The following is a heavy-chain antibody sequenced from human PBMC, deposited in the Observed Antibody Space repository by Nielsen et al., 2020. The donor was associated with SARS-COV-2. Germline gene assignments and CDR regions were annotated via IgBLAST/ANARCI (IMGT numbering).Heavy chain of an antibody. CDR1: GGSFSGYY. CDR3: ARAIVLMVYAIRGSYYYGMDV. Sequence: SETLSLTCAVYGGSFSGYYWSWIRQPPGKGLEWIGKIDHNGVTQYNPSLKSRVTISVDTSKNQFSLKLSSLTAADTAVYYCARAIVLMVYAIRGSYYYGMDVWGQGTTVTVSS. V-gene: IGHV4-34*01. J-gene: IGHJ6*02. CDR2: IDHNGVT. D-gene: IGHD2-8*01.